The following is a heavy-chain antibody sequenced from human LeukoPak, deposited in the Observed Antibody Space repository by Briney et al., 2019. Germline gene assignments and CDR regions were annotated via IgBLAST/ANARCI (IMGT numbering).Heavy chain of an antibody. V-gene: IGHV3-74*01. CDR1: GFTFTTYW. Sequence: PGGSLRLSCAASGFTFTTYWMHWVRQAPGKGLVWVSHINSDGSITSYADSVKGRFTISRDNATNTLYLQMNSLRAEDTAVYYCARDAVDTANAVWGQGTTVTVSS. J-gene: IGHJ6*02. D-gene: IGHD5-18*01. CDR2: INSDGSIT. CDR3: ARDAVDTANAV.